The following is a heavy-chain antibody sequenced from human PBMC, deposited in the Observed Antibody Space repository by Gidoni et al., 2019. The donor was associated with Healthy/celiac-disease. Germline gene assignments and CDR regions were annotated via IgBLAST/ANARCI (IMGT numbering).Heavy chain of an antibody. V-gene: IGHV3-74*01. CDR2: INSDGSSI. J-gene: IGHJ4*02. Sequence: EVQLVESGGGLVQPGGSLRLSCAAPGFTFSSYWRHWVRQAPGKGLVCVSRINSDGSSISYADSVKGRFTISRDNAKNTLYLQMNSLRAEDTAVYYCARDPGALYYFDYWGQGTLVTVSS. D-gene: IGHD1-26*01. CDR1: GFTFSSYW. CDR3: ARDPGALYYFDY.